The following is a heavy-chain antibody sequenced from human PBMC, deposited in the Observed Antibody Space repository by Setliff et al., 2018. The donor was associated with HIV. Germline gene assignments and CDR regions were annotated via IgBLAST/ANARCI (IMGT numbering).Heavy chain of an antibody. CDR3: AVWIREVIS. D-gene: IGHD3-10*01. J-gene: IGHJ5*02. V-gene: IGHV3-72*01. CDR1: GFTFSDHY. CDR2: TKNKDNSFTT. Sequence: PGGSLRLSCADSGFTFSDHYMDWVRQAPGKGLEWVGRTKNKDNSFTTEYAASVKGRFTISRDDSKNSLSLHMNSLKTEDTAVYYCAVWIREVISWGRGTLVTVSS.